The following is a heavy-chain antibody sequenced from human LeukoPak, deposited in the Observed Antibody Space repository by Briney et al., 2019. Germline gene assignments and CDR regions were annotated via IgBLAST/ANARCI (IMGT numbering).Heavy chain of an antibody. Sequence: SETLSLTCTVSGGSISSYYWSRLRQPAGKRLEWIGRIYTSGSTSYNPSLKSRVTMSVDTSKNQFSPKLSSVTAADTAVYYCARLYCSGGSCYNAFDIWGQGTMVTVSS. V-gene: IGHV4-4*07. CDR2: IYTSGST. J-gene: IGHJ3*02. CDR3: ARLYCSGGSCYNAFDI. CDR1: GGSISSYY. D-gene: IGHD2-15*01.